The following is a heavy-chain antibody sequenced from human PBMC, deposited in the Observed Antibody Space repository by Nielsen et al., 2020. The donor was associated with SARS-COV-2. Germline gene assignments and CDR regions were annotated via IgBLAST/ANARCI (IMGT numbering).Heavy chain of an antibody. D-gene: IGHD3-22*01. CDR1: GGSISSYY. CDR3: ARFTYYYDSSGYYFPDDAFDI. V-gene: IGHV4-59*01. CDR2: IYYSGST. J-gene: IGHJ3*02. Sequence: SETLSLTCTVSGGSISSYYWSWIRQPPGKGLEWIGYIYYSGSTNYNPSLKSRVTISVDTSKNQFSLKLSSVTAADTAVYYCARFTYYYDSSGYYFPDDAFDIWGQGTMVTVSS.